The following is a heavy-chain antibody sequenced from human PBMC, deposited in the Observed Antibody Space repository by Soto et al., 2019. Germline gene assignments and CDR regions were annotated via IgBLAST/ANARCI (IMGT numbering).Heavy chain of an antibody. CDR3: ARERWMRSGWHYYSYYGMDV. D-gene: IGHD6-19*01. CDR1: GGTFSSYA. J-gene: IGHJ6*02. CDR2: IIPIFGTA. V-gene: IGHV1-69*12. Sequence: QVQLVQSGAEVKKPGSSVKVSCKASGGTFSSYAISWVRQAPGQGLEWMGGIIPIFGTANYAQKFQGRVTITADESTSTAYMELSSLRSEDTAVYYCARERWMRSGWHYYSYYGMDVWGQGTTVTVSS.